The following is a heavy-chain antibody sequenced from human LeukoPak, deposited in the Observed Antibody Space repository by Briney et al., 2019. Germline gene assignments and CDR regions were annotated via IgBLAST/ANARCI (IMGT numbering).Heavy chain of an antibody. Sequence: GGSLRLSCAASGFTFSSYEMNWVRQAPGKGLEWVSYISSSGSTIYYADSLKGRFTISRDNAKNSLYLQMNSLRAEDTAVYYCASQYSSGWPPDYWGQGTLVIVSS. D-gene: IGHD6-19*01. CDR2: ISSSGSTI. V-gene: IGHV3-48*03. J-gene: IGHJ4*02. CDR3: ASQYSSGWPPDY. CDR1: GFTFSSYE.